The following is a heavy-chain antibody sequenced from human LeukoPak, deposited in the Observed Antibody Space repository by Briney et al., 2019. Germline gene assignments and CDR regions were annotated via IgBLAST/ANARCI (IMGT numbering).Heavy chain of an antibody. V-gene: IGHV3-49*03. Sequence: GGSLRLSCTASGFTFGGYAMSWFRQAPGKGLEWVGFIRSKAYGGTTEYAASVKGRFTISRDDSKSIAYLQMNSLKTEDTAVYYCTRASLMDYFYYYGMDVWGQGTTVTVSS. J-gene: IGHJ6*02. D-gene: IGHD2-8*01. CDR1: GFTFGGYA. CDR2: IRSKAYGGTT. CDR3: TRASLMDYFYYYGMDV.